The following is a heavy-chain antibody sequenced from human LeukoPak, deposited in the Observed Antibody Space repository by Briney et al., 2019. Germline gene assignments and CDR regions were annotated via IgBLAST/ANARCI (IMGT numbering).Heavy chain of an antibody. CDR3: ARHYGP. CDR1: GDSVSNSLYY. J-gene: IGHJ5*02. CDR2: IYYNGGT. V-gene: IGHV4-61*01. Sequence: PSETLSLTCTVSGDSVSNSLYYWSWTRQPPGKGLEWIGYIYYNGGTNYNPSLKSRVTISVDTSKNQFSLKLNSVTAADTAVYYCARHYGPWGQGTLVTVSS. D-gene: IGHD3-16*01.